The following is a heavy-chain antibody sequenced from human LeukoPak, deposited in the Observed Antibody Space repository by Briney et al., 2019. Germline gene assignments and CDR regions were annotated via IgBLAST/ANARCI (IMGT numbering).Heavy chain of an antibody. CDR3: ARESSGEYYFDY. V-gene: IGHV4-30-4*01. Sequence: SQTLSLTCTVSGGSISSGDYYWSWIRQPPGKGLEWIGYIYYSGSTYYNPSLKGRVTISVDMSKNQFSLKLSSVTAADTAVYYCARESSGEYYFDYWGQGTLVTVSS. J-gene: IGHJ4*02. CDR1: GGSISSGDYY. CDR2: IYYSGST. D-gene: IGHD3-10*01.